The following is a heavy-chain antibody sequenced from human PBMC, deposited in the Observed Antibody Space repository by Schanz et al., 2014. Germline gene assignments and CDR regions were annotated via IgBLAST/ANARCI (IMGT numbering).Heavy chain of an antibody. CDR1: GFTFSSFW. Sequence: EVQLVESGGGLVQPGGSLRLSCAASGFTFSSFWMSWVRQAPGKGLEWVANIKEDGSDKYYVDSVKGRFTISRDNAKNSLYLQMNSLRAEDTAVYYCARDARNSDFDYWGQGTLVTVSS. V-gene: IGHV3-7*01. CDR3: ARDARNSDFDY. J-gene: IGHJ4*02. D-gene: IGHD2-15*01. CDR2: IKEDGSDK.